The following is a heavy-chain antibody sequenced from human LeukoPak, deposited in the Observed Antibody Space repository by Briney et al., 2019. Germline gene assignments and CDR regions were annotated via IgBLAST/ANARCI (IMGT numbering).Heavy chain of an antibody. D-gene: IGHD6-13*01. V-gene: IGHV1-24*01. CDR3: ATLAAAGTRFDY. Sequence: ASVKVSCKASGGTFSSYAISWVRQAPGKGLEWMGGFDPEDGETIYAQKFQGRVTMTEDTSTDTAYMELSSLRSEDTAVYYCATLAAAGTRFDYWGQGTLVTVSS. CDR1: GGTFSSYA. J-gene: IGHJ4*02. CDR2: FDPEDGET.